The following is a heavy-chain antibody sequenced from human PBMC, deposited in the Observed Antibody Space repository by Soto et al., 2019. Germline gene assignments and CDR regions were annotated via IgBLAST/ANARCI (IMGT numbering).Heavy chain of an antibody. Sequence: SETLSLTCAVYGGSFSGYYWSWIRQPPGKGLEWIGEINHSGSTNYNPSLKSRVTISVDTSKNQFSLKLTSVTAADTAVYYCARFGYCSGGRCYAYYYYYGMDVWGKGTTVTVSP. J-gene: IGHJ6*04. CDR3: ARFGYCSGGRCYAYYYYYGMDV. V-gene: IGHV4-34*01. CDR1: GGSFSGYY. D-gene: IGHD2-15*01. CDR2: INHSGST.